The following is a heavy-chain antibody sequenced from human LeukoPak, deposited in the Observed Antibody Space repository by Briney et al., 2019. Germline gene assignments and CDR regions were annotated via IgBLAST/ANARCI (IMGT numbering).Heavy chain of an antibody. CDR2: IKQGGGEQ. Sequence: GGSLRLSCAASGFTMSTYWMSWVRQAPGKGLEWVASIKQGGGEQHYVESVKGRFTISRDNVKNSLYLQMNSLRAEDTAVYYCASAGTSYGDQFFDYWGQGTLVTVSS. J-gene: IGHJ4*02. CDR3: ASAGTSYGDQFFDY. CDR1: GFTMSTYW. D-gene: IGHD4-17*01. V-gene: IGHV3-7*01.